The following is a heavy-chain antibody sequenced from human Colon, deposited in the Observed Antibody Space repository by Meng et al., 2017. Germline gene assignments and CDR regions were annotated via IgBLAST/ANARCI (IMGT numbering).Heavy chain of an antibody. CDR1: GGSITSGSYY. CDR2: IYTSGST. CDR3: ARDYDILTGYYDAFDI. Sequence: LRLSCTVSGGSITSGSYYWSWIRQPAGKGLEWIGRIYTSGSTNYNSSLKSRVTISVDTSKNQFSLKLSSVTAADTAVYYCARDYDILTGYYDAFDIWGQGTMVTVSS. D-gene: IGHD3-9*01. J-gene: IGHJ3*02. V-gene: IGHV4-61*02.